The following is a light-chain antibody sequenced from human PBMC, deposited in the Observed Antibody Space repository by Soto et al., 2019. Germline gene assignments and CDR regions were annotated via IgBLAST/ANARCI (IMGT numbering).Light chain of an antibody. V-gene: IGLV2-14*03. Sequence: QSVLTQPASVSPSPGHSITISCTGTSSDVGSYNYVSWYQQHPGKAPKPMTYDVSNRPSGVSNRFSGSKAGNTASLTISGLQAEDEADYYCNSYTGSSTPYVFGNGTKVTVL. CDR2: DVS. CDR1: SSDVGSYNY. CDR3: NSYTGSSTPYV. J-gene: IGLJ1*01.